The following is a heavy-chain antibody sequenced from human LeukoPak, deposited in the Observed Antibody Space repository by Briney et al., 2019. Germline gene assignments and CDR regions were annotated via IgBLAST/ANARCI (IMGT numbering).Heavy chain of an antibody. V-gene: IGHV3-48*01. D-gene: IGHD1-26*01. Sequence: GGSLRLSCAASGFTFSTYSMTWVRQAPGKGLEWVSYISSSSSTIYYADSVKGRFTISRDNAKNSQYLQMNSLRAEDTAVYYCARGIVGATGYFDYWGQGTLVTVSS. CDR2: ISSSSSTI. CDR1: GFTFSTYS. CDR3: ARGIVGATGYFDY. J-gene: IGHJ4*02.